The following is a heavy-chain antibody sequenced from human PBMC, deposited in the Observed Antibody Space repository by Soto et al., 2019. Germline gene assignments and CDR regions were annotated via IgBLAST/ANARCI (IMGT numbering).Heavy chain of an antibody. V-gene: IGHV3-23*01. D-gene: IGHD1-1*01. J-gene: IGHJ4*02. CDR1: GFTFSSYD. CDR3: AKSLYNDNGGPYDH. Sequence: EVQLLESGGGLVQPGGSLRLSCVGSGFTFSSYDMTWVRQAPGKGLEWVSSFSFYGRRDNTYYSDSVKGRFTISRDNSRNTVYLQMYNLRVEDTAVYYCAKSLYNDNGGPYDHWGQGTLVTVSS. CDR2: FSFYGRRDNT.